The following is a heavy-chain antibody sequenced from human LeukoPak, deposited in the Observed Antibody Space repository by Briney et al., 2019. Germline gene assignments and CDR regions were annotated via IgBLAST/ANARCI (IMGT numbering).Heavy chain of an antibody. V-gene: IGHV4-34*01. D-gene: IGHD3-22*01. CDR1: GGSFSGYY. Sequence: PSETLSLTCAVYGGSFSGYYWSWIRQPPGKGLEWIGEINHSGSTNYNPSLKSRVTISVDTSKNQFSLKLSSVTAADTAVYYCARANYYDSSGYRSPYGMDVWGQGTTVTVSS. CDR3: ARANYYDSSGYRSPYGMDV. J-gene: IGHJ6*02. CDR2: INHSGST.